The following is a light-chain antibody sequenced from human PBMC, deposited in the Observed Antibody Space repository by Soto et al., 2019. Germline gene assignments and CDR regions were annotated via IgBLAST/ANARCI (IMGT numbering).Light chain of an antibody. CDR1: QSLVHSDGDTY. J-gene: IGKJ2*01. CDR3: MQGTHWPPYT. CDR2: RVS. Sequence: DVVMTQSPLSLPVNLGEPAAISCRSTQSLVHSDGDTYLSWFHQRPGQSPRRLIFRVSKRDFGVPPRFIGSGSGTDFTLEITSVEAEDVGVYYYMQGTHWPPYTFGQGTRLEIK. V-gene: IGKV2-30*02.